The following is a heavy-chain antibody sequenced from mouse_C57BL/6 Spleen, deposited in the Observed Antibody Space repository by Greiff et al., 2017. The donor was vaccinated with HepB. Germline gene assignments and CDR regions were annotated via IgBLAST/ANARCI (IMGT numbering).Heavy chain of an antibody. D-gene: IGHD2-3*01. V-gene: IGHV3-6*01. CDR2: ISYDGSN. CDR3: ARDKGDGYYFYAMDY. J-gene: IGHJ4*01. CDR1: GYSITSGYY. Sequence: EVKLEESGPGLVKPSQSLSLTCSVTGYSITSGYYWNWIRQFPGNKLEWMGYISYDGSNNYNPSLKNRISITRDTSKNQFFLKLNSVTTEDTATYYCARDKGDGYYFYAMDYWGQGTSVTVSS.